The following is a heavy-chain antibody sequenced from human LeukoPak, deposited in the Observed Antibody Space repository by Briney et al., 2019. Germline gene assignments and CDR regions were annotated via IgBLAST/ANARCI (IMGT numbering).Heavy chain of an antibody. CDR3: ARLLHSGYDSPDYYYGMDV. Sequence: GESLKISCKGSGYSFTSYWIGWVRQMPGKGLEWMGFIYPGDSDTRYSPSFQGQVTISADKSISTAYLQWSSLKASDTAMYYCARLLHSGYDSPDYYYGMDVWGQGTTVTVSS. J-gene: IGHJ6*02. CDR2: IYPGDSDT. CDR1: GYSFTSYW. V-gene: IGHV5-51*01. D-gene: IGHD5-12*01.